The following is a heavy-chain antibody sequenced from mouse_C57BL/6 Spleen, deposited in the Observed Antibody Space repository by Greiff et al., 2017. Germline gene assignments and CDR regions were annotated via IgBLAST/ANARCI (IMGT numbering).Heavy chain of an antibody. J-gene: IGHJ2*01. CDR2: IYPGDGDT. V-gene: IGHV1-82*01. CDR1: GYAFSSSW. D-gene: IGHD1-1*01. CDR3: ARGDYGSNADY. Sequence: QVQLQQSGPELVKPGASVKISCKASGYAFSSSWMNWVKQRPGKGLEWIGRIYPGDGDTNYNGKFKGKATLTADKSSSTAYMQLSSLTSEDSAVYFCARGDYGSNADYWGQGTTLTVSS.